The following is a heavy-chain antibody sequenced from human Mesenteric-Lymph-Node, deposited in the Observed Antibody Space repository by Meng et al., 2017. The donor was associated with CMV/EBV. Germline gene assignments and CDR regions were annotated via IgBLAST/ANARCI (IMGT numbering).Heavy chain of an antibody. J-gene: IGHJ6*02. CDR3: ARLRDYFYGMDV. Sequence: GESLKISCAASGFIFSSYSMTWVRQAPGKGLEWVSSIRSRTSDMYYADSVNGRFTISRDNVKNALYLQMNSLRAEDSAVYYCARLRDYFYGMDVWGQGTTVTVSS. CDR1: GFIFSSYS. D-gene: IGHD5-12*01. V-gene: IGHV3-21*06. CDR2: IRSRTSDM.